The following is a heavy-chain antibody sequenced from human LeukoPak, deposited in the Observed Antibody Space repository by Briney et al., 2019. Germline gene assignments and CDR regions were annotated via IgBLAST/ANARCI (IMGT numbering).Heavy chain of an antibody. D-gene: IGHD3-16*01. Sequence: TGGSLRLSCAASGFTFSSYLMSWVRQAPGKGLEWVANIKQDESEKYYVDSVKGRFTISRDNAKNSLYLQMNSLRAEDTAVYYCAGAAVSGSAYLNYWGQGTLVTVSS. CDR2: IKQDESEK. CDR3: AGAAVSGSAYLNY. CDR1: GFTFSSYL. J-gene: IGHJ4*02. V-gene: IGHV3-7*04.